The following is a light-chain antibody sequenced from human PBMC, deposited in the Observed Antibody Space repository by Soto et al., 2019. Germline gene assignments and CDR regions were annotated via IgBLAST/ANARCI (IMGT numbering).Light chain of an antibody. J-gene: IGLJ3*02. Sequence: QSALTQPASVSGSPGQSITISCTGTNSDVGAYDSVSWYQHHPGEAPKLKIYEVTNRPTGVSNRFSGSNSGNTGSLTISGLPTEEEDDYFCSSYTITSIWVFGGGIQLTVL. CDR1: NSDVGAYDS. V-gene: IGLV2-14*01. CDR2: EVT. CDR3: SSYTITSIWV.